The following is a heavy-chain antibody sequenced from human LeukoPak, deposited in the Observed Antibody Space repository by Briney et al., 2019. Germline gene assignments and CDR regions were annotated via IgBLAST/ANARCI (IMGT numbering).Heavy chain of an antibody. V-gene: IGHV4-4*02. J-gene: IGHJ4*02. CDR2: VYHSGYT. CDR1: GGSISSTNW. D-gene: IGHD3-10*01. CDR3: ARDVWVRGVIISDY. Sequence: SGTLSLTCAVSGGSISSTNWWTCVRQPPGKGLEWIGEVYHSGYTNYNPSLKSRCTISVYKSKNHFSLKLRSVTAADTAIYYCARDVWVRGVIISDYWGQGTLVTVSS.